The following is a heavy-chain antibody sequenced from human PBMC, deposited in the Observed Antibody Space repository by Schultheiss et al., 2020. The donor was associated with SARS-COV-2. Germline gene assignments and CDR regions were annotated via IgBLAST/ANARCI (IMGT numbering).Heavy chain of an antibody. CDR1: GYSFTSYW. CDR3: ARVGGAYDFSEYNFFDP. V-gene: IGHV5-51*01. CDR2: IYPGDSDT. Sequence: GESLKISCKGSGYSFTSYWIAWVRQMPGKGLEWMGIIYPGDSDTRYSPSFQGQVTMLVDKSINTAYLRWSSLKASDTAIYYCARVGGAYDFSEYNFFDPWGQGTLVTVSS. D-gene: IGHD3-3*01. J-gene: IGHJ5*02.